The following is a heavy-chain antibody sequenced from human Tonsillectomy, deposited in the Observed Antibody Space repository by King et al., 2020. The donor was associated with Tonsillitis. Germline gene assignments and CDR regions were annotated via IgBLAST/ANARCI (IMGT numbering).Heavy chain of an antibody. D-gene: IGHD4-17*01. Sequence: VQLVESGTEVKKPGASVKVSCKASGYTFTSYYMHWVRQAPGQGLEWMGIINPTSGSTSYAQKFQGRVTMTRDTSTSTVYMELSSLRSEDTAVYYCARGGDYGDYRGSFDYWGQGPLVTVSS. J-gene: IGHJ4*02. CDR2: INPTSGST. V-gene: IGHV1-46*01. CDR1: GYTFTSYY. CDR3: ARGGDYGDYRGSFDY.